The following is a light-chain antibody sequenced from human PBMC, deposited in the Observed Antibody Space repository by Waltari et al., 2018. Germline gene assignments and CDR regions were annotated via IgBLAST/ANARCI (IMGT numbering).Light chain of an antibody. Sequence: SSELTQDPAVSVAMGQTVRITCQGDSLRSYYASCYQQRPGQAPILVIYEQNNRPSGVPDGVPGSSSHNTGSLTITGAQAEDEASYYCHSRDASGVAGSFGGGTKLTVL. CDR3: HSRDASGVAGS. J-gene: IGLJ2*01. CDR2: EQN. CDR1: SLRSYY. V-gene: IGLV3-19*01.